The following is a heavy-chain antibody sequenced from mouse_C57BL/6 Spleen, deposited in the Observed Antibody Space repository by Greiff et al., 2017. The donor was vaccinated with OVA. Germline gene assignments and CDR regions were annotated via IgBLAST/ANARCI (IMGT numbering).Heavy chain of an antibody. Sequence: EVQLQQSGPGLVKPSQSLSLTCSVTGYSITSGYYWNWIRQFPGNKLEWMGYISYDGSNNYNPSLKNRISITRDTSKNQFFLKLNSVTTEDTATYYCAKGYGSSYDWYFDVWGTGTTVTVSS. CDR1: GYSITSGYY. CDR2: ISYDGSN. V-gene: IGHV3-6*01. D-gene: IGHD1-1*01. J-gene: IGHJ1*03. CDR3: AKGYGSSYDWYFDV.